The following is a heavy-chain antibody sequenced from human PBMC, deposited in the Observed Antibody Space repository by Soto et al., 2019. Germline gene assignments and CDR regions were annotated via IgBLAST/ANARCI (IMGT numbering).Heavy chain of an antibody. CDR2: MSGSSSTT. Sequence: PGGSLRLSCATSGLTFSNYAMSWVLQAPGGGLEWVSSMSGSSSTTYYADSVRGRFTISRDRSKNTLYLQMSSLRAEDTALYYCAKNQERELPRVIDFWGQGTMVTVSS. CDR1: GLTFSNYA. V-gene: IGHV3-23*01. J-gene: IGHJ4*02. D-gene: IGHD1-7*01. CDR3: AKNQERELPRVIDF.